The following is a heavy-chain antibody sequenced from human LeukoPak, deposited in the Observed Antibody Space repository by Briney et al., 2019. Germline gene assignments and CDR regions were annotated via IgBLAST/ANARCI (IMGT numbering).Heavy chain of an antibody. V-gene: IGHV1-69*08. CDR2: FIPILNTT. CDR3: ARETRDSNWNAVAYLDH. Sequence: SVKVSCKASGGTFSGNSITWVRQAPGQGLEWMGRFIPILNTTNYAQDFQGRVTLTADKSTSTAYMELMSLGSEDTAVYYCARETRDSNWNAVAYLDHWGQGTLVTVSS. D-gene: IGHD1-20*01. J-gene: IGHJ4*02. CDR1: GGTFSGNS.